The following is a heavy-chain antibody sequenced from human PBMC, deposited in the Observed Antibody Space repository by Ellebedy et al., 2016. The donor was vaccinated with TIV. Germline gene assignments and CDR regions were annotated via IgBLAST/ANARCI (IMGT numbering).Heavy chain of an antibody. CDR1: GYTFTNYA. V-gene: IGHV1-3*01. J-gene: IGHJ5*02. Sequence: AASVKVSCKASGYTFTNYAIHWVRQAPGQRLKWMGWINAGNGNTGYSQKFQGRVTITRDTSANTAYMELSSLRSEDTAMYYCAKLAYGLQFDPWGQGTLVTVSS. CDR3: AKLAYGLQFDP. CDR2: INAGNGNT. D-gene: IGHD4-17*01.